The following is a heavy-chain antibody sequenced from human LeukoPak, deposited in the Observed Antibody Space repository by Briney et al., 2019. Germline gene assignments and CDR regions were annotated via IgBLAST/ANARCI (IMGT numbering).Heavy chain of an antibody. J-gene: IGHJ4*02. CDR2: ISAYNGNT. Sequence: ASVKVSCKASDYTFTSYGISWVRQAPGQGLEWMGWISAYNGNTNYAQKFQGRVTVTTDTSTSTAYMELRSLRSDDTAVYYCARSSSVTIPGYYFDYGGQGTLVTVSS. CDR3: ARSSSVTIPGYYFDY. D-gene: IGHD2-21*01. V-gene: IGHV1-18*01. CDR1: DYTFTSYG.